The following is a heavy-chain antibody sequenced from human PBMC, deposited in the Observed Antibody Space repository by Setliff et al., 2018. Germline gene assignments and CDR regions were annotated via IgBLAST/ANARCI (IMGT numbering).Heavy chain of an antibody. CDR3: AKDIYGSGSYAVGGYFDY. D-gene: IGHD3-10*01. J-gene: IGHJ4*02. Sequence: GGSLRLSCATSGFSFTNYAMSWVRQAPGKGPQWVSNIDSSGGYEHYADSVRGRFTTSRDNSKKILYLQMNSLRVEDTAIYYCAKDIYGSGSYAVGGYFDYWGQGAQVTVSS. CDR2: IDSSGGYE. CDR1: GFSFTNYA. V-gene: IGHV3-23*01.